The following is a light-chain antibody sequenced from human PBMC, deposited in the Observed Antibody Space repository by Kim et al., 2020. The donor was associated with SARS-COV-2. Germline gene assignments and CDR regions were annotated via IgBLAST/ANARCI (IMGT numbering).Light chain of an antibody. J-gene: IGKJ1*01. CDR2: KAS. CDR1: QSISSW. CDR3: QQYKSYSWT. Sequence: DIQMTQSPSTLSASVGDRVTITCRASQSISSWLAWYQQKPGKAPKLLIYKASTLESGVPSRFSGSGSGTEFTLTISSLQPDDFAIYYCQQYKSYSWTFGRGTKVDIK. V-gene: IGKV1-5*03.